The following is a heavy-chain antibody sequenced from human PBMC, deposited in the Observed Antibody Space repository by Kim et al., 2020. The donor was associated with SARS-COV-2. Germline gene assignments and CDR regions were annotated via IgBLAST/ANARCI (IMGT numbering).Heavy chain of an antibody. CDR1: GFTFSSYA. D-gene: IGHD3-9*01. Sequence: GGSLRLSCAASGFTFSSYAMSWVRQAPGKGLEWVSAISGSGGSTYYADSVKGRFTISRDNSKNTLYLQMNSLRAEDTAVYYCAKDPTLRYFDWLSTGEQLGFPDYWGQGTLVTVSS. V-gene: IGHV3-23*01. CDR2: ISGSGGST. J-gene: IGHJ4*02. CDR3: AKDPTLRYFDWLSTGEQLGFPDY.